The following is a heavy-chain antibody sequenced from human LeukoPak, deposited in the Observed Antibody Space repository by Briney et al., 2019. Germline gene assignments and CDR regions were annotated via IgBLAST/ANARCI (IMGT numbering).Heavy chain of an antibody. CDR3: ARRRGGSGAYHVDY. D-gene: IGHD3-10*01. Sequence: GESLKISCKGSGFTFSSFYIGWVRQMPGKGLEWMGIIYPYDSDTRYGPSFQGQVTISVDMSISTAYLQWNSLKASDTAIYYCARRRGGSGAYHVDYWGQGTLVTVSS. V-gene: IGHV5-51*01. CDR1: GFTFSSFY. CDR2: IYPYDSDT. J-gene: IGHJ4*02.